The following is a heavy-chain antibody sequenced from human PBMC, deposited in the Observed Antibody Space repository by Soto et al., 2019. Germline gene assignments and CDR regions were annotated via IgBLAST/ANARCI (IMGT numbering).Heavy chain of an antibody. D-gene: IGHD2-15*01. CDR1: GFTFSSYW. V-gene: IGHV3-7*01. J-gene: IGHJ6*02. CDR2: IKQDGSEK. Sequence: PGGPLRLSCAASGFTFSSYWMSWVRQAPGKGLEWVANIKQDGSEKYYVDSVKGRFTISRDNAKNSLYLQMNSLRAEDTAVYYCARDSPVVVVATTYYYGMDVWGQGTTVTVSS. CDR3: ARDSPVVVVATTYYYGMDV.